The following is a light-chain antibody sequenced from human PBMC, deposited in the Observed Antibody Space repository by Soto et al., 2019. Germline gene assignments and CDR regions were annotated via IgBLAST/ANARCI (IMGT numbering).Light chain of an antibody. Sequence: EIVLTQSPATLSLSPGERATLSCRASQSVSTYLAWYQQKPGQAPRLLIYDASNRATGIPARFTGSGSGTDFTLTISSLEPEDCAVYYCQQRRNWPRLAVGGGTKVEIK. CDR3: QQRRNWPRLA. J-gene: IGKJ4*01. V-gene: IGKV3-11*01. CDR2: DAS. CDR1: QSVSTY.